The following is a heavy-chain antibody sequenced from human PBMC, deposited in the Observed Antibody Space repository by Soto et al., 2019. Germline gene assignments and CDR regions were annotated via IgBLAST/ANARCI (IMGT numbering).Heavy chain of an antibody. V-gene: IGHV6-1*01. CDR1: GDSVSSNTAA. CDR3: ARGVAGTGFDL. J-gene: IGHJ4*02. Sequence: SQTLSLTCAISGDSVSSNTAARNWIRSSPSRGLEWLGRTYYRSNWRHDYAVSVKSRITVNPDTSKNHFSLQLNSVTPDDTAVYYCARGVAGTGFDLWGQGTLVTVS. CDR2: TYYRSNWRH. D-gene: IGHD6-19*01.